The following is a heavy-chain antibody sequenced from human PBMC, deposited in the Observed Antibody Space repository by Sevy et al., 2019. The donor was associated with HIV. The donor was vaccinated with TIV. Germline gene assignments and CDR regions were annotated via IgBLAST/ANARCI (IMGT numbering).Heavy chain of an antibody. CDR2: IKQDGSEK. CDR1: GFTFSSYW. J-gene: IGHJ4*02. CDR3: ARDELSDYVWGSYRPTHFDY. V-gene: IGHV3-7*01. D-gene: IGHD3-16*02. Sequence: GGSLRLSCAASGFTFSSYWMSWVRQAPGKGLEWVANIKQDGSEKYYVDSVKGRFTISRDNAKNSLYLQMNSLRAEDTAVYCCARDELSDYVWGSYRPTHFDYWGQGTLVTVSS.